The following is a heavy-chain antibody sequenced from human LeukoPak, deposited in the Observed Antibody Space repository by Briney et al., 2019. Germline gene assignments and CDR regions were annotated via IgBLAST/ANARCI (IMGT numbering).Heavy chain of an antibody. V-gene: IGHV1-8*01. CDR3: AGLGAGTTFDYYYGMDV. CDR1: GYTFTSYD. CDR2: MNPNSGNT. J-gene: IGHJ6*02. D-gene: IGHD1-1*01. Sequence: ASVKVSCKASGYTFTSYDINWVRQATGQGLEWMGWMNPNSGNTGYAQKFQGRVTMTRNTSISTAYMELSSLRSEDTAVYYCAGLGAGTTFDYYYGMDVRGQGTTVTVSS.